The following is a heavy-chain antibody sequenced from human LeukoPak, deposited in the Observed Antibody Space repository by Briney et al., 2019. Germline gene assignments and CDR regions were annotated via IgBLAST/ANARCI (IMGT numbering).Heavy chain of an antibody. Sequence: GGSLRLSCAASGFTFSSYGMHWVRQAPGKGLEWVAFIRYDGSNKNYADSVRGRFTISRDNSQNTLYLQMNSLRPEDTAVYYCAKADGPTTMVRGGREEWCVAHWGQGTLVTVSS. CDR1: GFTFSSYG. D-gene: IGHD3-10*01. J-gene: IGHJ4*02. CDR2: IRYDGSNK. V-gene: IGHV3-30*02. CDR3: AKADGPTTMVRGGREEWCVAH.